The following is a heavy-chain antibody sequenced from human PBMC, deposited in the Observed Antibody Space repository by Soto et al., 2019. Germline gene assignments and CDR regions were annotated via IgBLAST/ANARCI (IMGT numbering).Heavy chain of an antibody. CDR3: ARESEDLTSNFDY. Sequence: GSLLPACSASGFTFTRYSMNWVRQAPGKGLEWVSSISSTTNYIYYGDSMKGRFTISRDNAKNSLYLEMDSLRAEDTAVYYCARESEDLTSNFDYWGQGTLVTVYS. CDR2: ISSTTNYI. J-gene: IGHJ4*02. CDR1: GFTFTRYS. V-gene: IGHV3-21*06.